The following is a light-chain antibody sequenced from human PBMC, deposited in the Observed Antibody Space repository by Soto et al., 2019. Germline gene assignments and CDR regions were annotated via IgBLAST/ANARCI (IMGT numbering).Light chain of an antibody. J-gene: IGKJ1*01. V-gene: IGKV2-30*01. CDR1: QSLLSGDGNTY. CDR3: MQGSHWPLWT. CDR2: KVS. Sequence: DVVMTQSPLSLPVTLGQPASISCRSSQSLLSGDGNTYLNWFQQRPGQSPRRLMYKVSNRVSGAQDQCSGTEADAHFTLTIIRVETQDVGVYYCMQGSHWPLWTFGQGTKVE.